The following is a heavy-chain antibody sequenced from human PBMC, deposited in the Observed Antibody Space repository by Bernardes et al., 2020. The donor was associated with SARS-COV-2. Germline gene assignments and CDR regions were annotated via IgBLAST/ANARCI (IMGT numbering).Heavy chain of an antibody. CDR3: ARGSRGYAYDY. J-gene: IGHJ4*02. CDR1: GGSISSSTNW. CDR2: IYYSGNT. D-gene: IGHD5-18*01. Sequence: SDPLSLMCSVCGGSISSSTNWWSWVRQPPGKGLEWIGEIYYSGNTNYNPSVKNRVTILVDKSKNQFSLSLSSVTAADTAIYYCARGSRGYAYDYWGQGTLVTVSS. V-gene: IGHV4-4*02.